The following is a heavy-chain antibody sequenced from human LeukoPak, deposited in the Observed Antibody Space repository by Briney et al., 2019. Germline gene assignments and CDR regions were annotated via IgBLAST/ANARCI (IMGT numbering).Heavy chain of an antibody. D-gene: IGHD6-13*01. V-gene: IGHV3-21*01. J-gene: IGHJ4*02. CDR3: ARGTPEYSSSWYDY. CDR2: ISSSSSYI. CDR1: GFTFSSYS. Sequence: GGSLRLSCAASGFTFSSYSMNWVRQAPGKGLEWVSSISSSSSYIYYADSVKGRFTISRDNAKNSLYLQMNSLRAEDTAVYYCARGTPEYSSSWYDYWGQGTLVTVSS.